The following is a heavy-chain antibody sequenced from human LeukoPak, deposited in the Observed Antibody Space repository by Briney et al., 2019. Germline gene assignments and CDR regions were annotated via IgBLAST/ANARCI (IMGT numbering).Heavy chain of an antibody. CDR1: GGTFSSYA. J-gene: IGHJ6*03. Sequence: ASVKVSCKASGGTFSSYAISWVRQAPGQGLEWMGWISAYNGNTNYAQKLQGRVTMTTDTSTSTAYMELRSLRSDDTAVYYCARDPPPWYYMDVWGKGTTVTVSS. CDR3: ARDPPPWYYMDV. CDR2: ISAYNGNT. V-gene: IGHV1-18*01.